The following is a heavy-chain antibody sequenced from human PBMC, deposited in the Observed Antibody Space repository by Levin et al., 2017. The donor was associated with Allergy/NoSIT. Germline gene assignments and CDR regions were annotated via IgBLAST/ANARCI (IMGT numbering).Heavy chain of an antibody. V-gene: IGHV3-30-3*01. D-gene: IGHD6-19*01. CDR3: ARDPSGWPLIGYMDV. CDR2: ISYDGSNK. Sequence: GGSLRLSCAASGFTFSSYAMHWVRQAPGKGLEWVAVISYDGSNKYYADSVKGRFTISRDNSKNTLYLQMNSLRAEDTAVYYCARDPSGWPLIGYMDVWGKGTTVTVSS. J-gene: IGHJ6*03. CDR1: GFTFSSYA.